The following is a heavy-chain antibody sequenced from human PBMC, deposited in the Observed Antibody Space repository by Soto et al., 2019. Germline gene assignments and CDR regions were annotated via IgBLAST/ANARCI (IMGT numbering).Heavy chain of an antibody. Sequence: GGSLRLSCAASGFTFSGSAMHWVRQASGKVLEWVVRIRSKANSYATGYAASVKGRFTISREDSKNTAYLQMNSLKTEDTAVYYCTSSITRFLDYWGQGTLVTVSS. CDR2: IRSKANSYAT. J-gene: IGHJ4*02. D-gene: IGHD1-20*01. V-gene: IGHV3-73*01. CDR1: GFTFSGSA. CDR3: TSSITRFLDY.